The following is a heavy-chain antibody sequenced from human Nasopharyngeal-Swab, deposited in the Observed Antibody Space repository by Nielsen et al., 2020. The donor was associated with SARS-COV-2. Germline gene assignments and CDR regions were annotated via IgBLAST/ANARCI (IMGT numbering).Heavy chain of an antibody. CDR3: ARDWTTGTTHYFDY. Sequence: WGSLTLSCAASGFTFSSYAMSWVRQAPGKGLEWVSAISGSGGSTYYADSVKGRFTISRDNSKNTLYLQMNSLRAEDTAVYYCARDWTTGTTHYFDYWGQGTLVTVSS. V-gene: IGHV3-23*01. CDR1: GFTFSSYA. D-gene: IGHD1-1*01. CDR2: ISGSGGST. J-gene: IGHJ4*02.